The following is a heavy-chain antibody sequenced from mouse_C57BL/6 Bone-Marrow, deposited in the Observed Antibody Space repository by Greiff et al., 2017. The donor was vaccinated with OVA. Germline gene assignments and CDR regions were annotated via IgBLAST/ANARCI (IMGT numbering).Heavy chain of an antibody. CDR2: IDPSDSYT. CDR3: ARSGVYYVAY. Sequence: QVQLQQSGAELVKPGASVKLSCKASGYTFTSYWMQWVKQRPGQGLEWIGEIDPSDSYTNYNQKFKGKATLTVDTSSSTAYMQLSSLTSEDSAVYYCARSGVYYVAYWGQGTLVTVSA. V-gene: IGHV1-50*01. CDR1: GYTFTSYW. J-gene: IGHJ3*01. D-gene: IGHD2-1*01.